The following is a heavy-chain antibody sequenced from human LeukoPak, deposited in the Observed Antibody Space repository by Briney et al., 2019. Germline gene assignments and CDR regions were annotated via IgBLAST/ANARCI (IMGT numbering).Heavy chain of an antibody. CDR2: IDKEIKTYDTTT. V-gene: IGHV3-73*01. D-gene: IGHD2-2*03. J-gene: IGHJ5*02. CDR3: TMDRWTYNWLDP. Sequence: PGGSLTLSCAAPGFTLSGSAVHWAGQASGKGLEWVGHIDKEIKTYDTTTAYAASLRGRFTISRDDSKNTAYLQMDSLKTEDTAFYYCTMDRWTYNWLDPWGRGALVTVSS. CDR1: GFTLSGSA.